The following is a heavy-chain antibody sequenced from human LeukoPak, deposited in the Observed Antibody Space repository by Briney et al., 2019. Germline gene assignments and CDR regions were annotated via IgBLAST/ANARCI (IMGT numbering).Heavy chain of an antibody. J-gene: IGHJ4*02. CDR2: IYRSGST. CDR1: GVSISSGYW. Sequence: SGTLSLTCAVSGVSISSGYWWSWVRQSPGKGLEWIGEIYRSGSTNYNPSLKSRITISIDKSKNQFSLNLKSVTAADTAVYYCARNGAYTLDYWGQGTLVTVPS. V-gene: IGHV4-4*02. D-gene: IGHD4-17*01. CDR3: ARNGAYTLDY.